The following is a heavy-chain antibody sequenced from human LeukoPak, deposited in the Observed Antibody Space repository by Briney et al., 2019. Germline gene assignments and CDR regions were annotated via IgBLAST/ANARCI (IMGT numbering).Heavy chain of an antibody. CDR2: IIPIFGTA. CDR1: GGTFSSYA. J-gene: IGHJ4*02. V-gene: IGHV1-69*06. D-gene: IGHD6-13*01. Sequence: SVKVSCKASGGTFSSYAISWVRQAPGQGLEWMGGIIPIFGTANYAQKFQGRVTITADKSTSTAYMELSSLRSDDTAIYYCAREAAAGVYFEYWGQGTLVTVSS. CDR3: AREAAAGVYFEY.